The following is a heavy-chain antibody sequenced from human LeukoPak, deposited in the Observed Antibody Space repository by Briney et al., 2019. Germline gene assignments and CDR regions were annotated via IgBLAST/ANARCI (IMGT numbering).Heavy chain of an antibody. V-gene: IGHV4-39*07. Sequence: SETLSLTCTVSGGSISSSSYYWGWIRQPPGKGLEWIGAIYYSGSTYFNPSLKSRVTISVDTSKNQFSLKLSSVTAADTAVYYCARRVVGYYGMDVWGQGTTVTVSS. CDR1: GGSISSSSYY. CDR2: IYYSGST. D-gene: IGHD2-15*01. CDR3: ARRVVGYYGMDV. J-gene: IGHJ6*02.